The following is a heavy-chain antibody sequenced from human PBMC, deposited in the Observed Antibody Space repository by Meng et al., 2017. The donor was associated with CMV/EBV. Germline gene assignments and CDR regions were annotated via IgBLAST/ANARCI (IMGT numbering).Heavy chain of an antibody. J-gene: IGHJ2*01. CDR1: GFTFSSYW. V-gene: IGHV3-7*01. CDR3: ARIVTQWRYSSSTSCYKSGYFHL. Sequence: GESLKISCAASGFTFSSYWMRWVRQAPGKGLEWVANIKQDGSEKYYVDSVKGRFTISRDNAKNSLYLQMNSLRAEDTAVYYCARIVTQWRYSSSTSCYKSGYFHLWGRGTLVTVSS. CDR2: IKQDGSEK. D-gene: IGHD2-2*01.